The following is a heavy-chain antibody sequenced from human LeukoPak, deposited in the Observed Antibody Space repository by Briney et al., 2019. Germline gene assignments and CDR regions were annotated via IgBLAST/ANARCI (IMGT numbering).Heavy chain of an antibody. V-gene: IGHV1-46*01. CDR3: AREGSSATLDY. CDR2: INPSGGST. Sequence: ASVKVSCKASGYTFTSYYMHWVRQAPGQGLEWMGIINPSGGSTSYAQKFQGRVTMTRDTSTSTVYMELSRLTSDDTAVYYCAREGSSATLDYWGQGTLVTVSS. J-gene: IGHJ4*02. CDR1: GYTFTSYY. D-gene: IGHD6-6*01.